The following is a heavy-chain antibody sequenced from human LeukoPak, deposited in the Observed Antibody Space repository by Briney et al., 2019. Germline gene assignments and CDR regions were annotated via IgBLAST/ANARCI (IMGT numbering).Heavy chain of an antibody. Sequence: ASVKVSCKASGYTFTSYDINWVRQATGQGLEWMGWMNPNSGNTGYARKFQGRVTMTRNTSISTAYMELSSLRSEDTAVYYCAMGIAAGNTPVDYWGQGTLVTVSS. J-gene: IGHJ4*02. V-gene: IGHV1-8*01. CDR2: MNPNSGNT. D-gene: IGHD6-13*01. CDR3: AMGIAAGNTPVDY. CDR1: GYTFTSYD.